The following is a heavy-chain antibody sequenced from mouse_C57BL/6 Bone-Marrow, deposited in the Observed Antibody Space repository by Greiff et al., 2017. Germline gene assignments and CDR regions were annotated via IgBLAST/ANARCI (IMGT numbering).Heavy chain of an antibody. CDR3: ARYGGVYYDYDDAY. CDR1: GYTFTDYY. CDR2: INPNNGGT. Sequence: EVQLQQSGPELVKPGASVKISCKASGYTFTDYYMNWVKQSHGKSLEWIGDINPNNGGTSYNQKFKGKATLTVDKSSSTAYMELHSLTSEDSAVYYCARYGGVYYDYDDAYWGQGTLVTVSA. V-gene: IGHV1-26*01. J-gene: IGHJ3*01. D-gene: IGHD2-4*01.